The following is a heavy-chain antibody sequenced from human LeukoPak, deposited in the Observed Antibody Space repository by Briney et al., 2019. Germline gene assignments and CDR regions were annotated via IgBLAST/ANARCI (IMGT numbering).Heavy chain of an antibody. CDR3: AKVGSGSYYASVDY. CDR2: ISYDGSNK. CDR1: GFTFSSYG. V-gene: IGHV3-30*18. J-gene: IGHJ4*02. Sequence: GRSLRLSCAASGFTFSSYGMHWVRQAPGKGLEWVAVISYDGSNKYYADSVKGRFTISRDNSKNTLYLQMNSLRAEDTAVYYCAKVGSGSYYASVDYWGQGTLVTVSS. D-gene: IGHD1-26*01.